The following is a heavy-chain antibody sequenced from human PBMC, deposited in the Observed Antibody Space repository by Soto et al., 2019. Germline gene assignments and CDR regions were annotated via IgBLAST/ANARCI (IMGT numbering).Heavy chain of an antibody. CDR3: ARGFRGWTFDY. Sequence: QSQTLSLTCAISGDSVSSNSVAWNWIRQSPSRGLEWLGRTYYKSKWYNDYAVSVKSRITINPDTAKNQFSLQLNSVTPEDTAVYYCARGFRGWTFDYWGQGTLVTVSS. J-gene: IGHJ4*02. D-gene: IGHD6-19*01. V-gene: IGHV6-1*01. CDR1: GDSVSSNSVA. CDR2: TYYKSKWYN.